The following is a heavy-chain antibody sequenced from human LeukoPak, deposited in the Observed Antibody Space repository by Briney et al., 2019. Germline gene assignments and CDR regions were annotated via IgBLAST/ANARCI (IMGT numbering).Heavy chain of an antibody. J-gene: IGHJ6*03. CDR3: AREYYDILTESYYMDV. V-gene: IGHV3-30*02. CDR2: IRYDGTNK. CDR1: KFTFSSYG. D-gene: IGHD3-9*01. Sequence: PGGSLRLSCAASKFTFSSYGMHWVRQAPGKGLEWVAFIRYDGTNKYYADSVKGRFTVSRDNSKNTLSLQMNSLRIEDTAVYYCAREYYDILTESYYMDVWGKGTTVTISS.